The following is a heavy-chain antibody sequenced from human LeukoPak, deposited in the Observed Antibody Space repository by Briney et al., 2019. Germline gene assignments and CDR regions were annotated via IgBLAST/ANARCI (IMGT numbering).Heavy chain of an antibody. V-gene: IGHV4-4*07. D-gene: IGHD1-1*01. CDR2: IYTSGST. J-gene: IGHJ4*02. Sequence: SETLSLTCTVSGGSISSYYWSWIRQPAGKGLEWIGRIYTSGSTNYNPSLKSRVTMSVDTSKNQFSLKLSSVTAADTAVYYCARGNLAWRWKLDYFDYWGQGTLVTVSS. CDR3: ARGNLAWRWKLDYFDY. CDR1: GGSISSYY.